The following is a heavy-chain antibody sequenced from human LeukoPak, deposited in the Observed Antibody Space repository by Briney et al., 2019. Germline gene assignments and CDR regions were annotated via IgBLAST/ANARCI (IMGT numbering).Heavy chain of an antibody. D-gene: IGHD4-17*01. Sequence: SVKVSCKASGGTFSSYTISWVRQAPGQGLEWMGRIIPILGIANYAQKFQGRVTITADKSTSTAYMELSSLRSEDTAVYYCARDARLTVTPSNYYYYYGMDVWGQGTTVTVSS. CDR2: IIPILGIA. V-gene: IGHV1-69*04. CDR1: GGTFSSYT. CDR3: ARDARLTVTPSNYYYYYGMDV. J-gene: IGHJ6*02.